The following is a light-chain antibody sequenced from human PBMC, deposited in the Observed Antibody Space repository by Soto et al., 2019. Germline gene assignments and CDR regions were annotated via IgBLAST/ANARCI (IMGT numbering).Light chain of an antibody. Sequence: DIVMTQSPLSPPVTPGEPASISCRSSQSLLHSNGYNYLDWYLQKPGQSPQLLIYLGSNRASGVPDRFSGSGSGTDFTLKISRVEAEDVGVYYCMQALQTRVTFGPGTKLDIK. V-gene: IGKV2-28*01. CDR3: MQALQTRVT. CDR2: LGS. J-gene: IGKJ3*01. CDR1: QSLLHSNGYNY.